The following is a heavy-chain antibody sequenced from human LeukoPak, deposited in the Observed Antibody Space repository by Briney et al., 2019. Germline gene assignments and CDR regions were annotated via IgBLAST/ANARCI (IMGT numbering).Heavy chain of an antibody. V-gene: IGHV4-30-4*02. CDR2: IYYSGST. D-gene: IGHD5-18*01. Sequence: SETLSLTCTVSGGSISSGDYYWSWIRQPPGKGLEWIGYIYYSGSTYYNPSLKSRVTISVDTSRNQFSLKLSSVTAADTAVYYCARADPLRLPYYYGMDVWGQGTTVTVSS. CDR1: GGSISSGDYY. J-gene: IGHJ6*02. CDR3: ARADPLRLPYYYGMDV.